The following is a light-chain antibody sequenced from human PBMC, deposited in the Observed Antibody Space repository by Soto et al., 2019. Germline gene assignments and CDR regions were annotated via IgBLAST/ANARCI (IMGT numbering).Light chain of an antibody. CDR2: DAS. CDR3: QQRRNWPQT. CDR1: QTISSY. J-gene: IGKJ1*01. V-gene: IGKV3-11*01. Sequence: EILLTQSPATLSLSPGERATLSCRASQTISSYLAWYQQKPGQAPRLLIYDASNRATGVPTRVRGSGSGTDFTLTISCLEPEYFAVYYGQQRRNWPQTFGQGTKVEIK.